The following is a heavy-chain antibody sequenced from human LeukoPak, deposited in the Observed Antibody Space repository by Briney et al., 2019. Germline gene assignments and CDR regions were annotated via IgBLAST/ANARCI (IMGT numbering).Heavy chain of an antibody. CDR2: ISHDGSNK. D-gene: IGHD3-3*01. CDR1: GFTFSSYG. CDR3: AGHFGAWHYFDY. Sequence: GGSLRLSCAASGFTFSSYGMHWVRQAPGKGLEWVAVISHDGSNKNYANSVKGRFTISRDNSKNTLYLQMNSLRGEDTAVYYCAGHFGAWHYFDYWGQGTLVTVSS. V-gene: IGHV3-30*19. J-gene: IGHJ4*02.